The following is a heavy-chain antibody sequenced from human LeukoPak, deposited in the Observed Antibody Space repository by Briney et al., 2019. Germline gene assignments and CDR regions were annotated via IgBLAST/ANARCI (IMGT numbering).Heavy chain of an antibody. Sequence: SETLSLTCAVAGGSISSYYWSWIRQPAGKGLEWIGRIYTSGSPTYNPSLKRRVTMSVDTSKNQFSLKLSSVTAADTAVYYCARDSGDFWSGQYGMDVWGQGTTVTVSS. CDR3: ARDSGDFWSGQYGMDV. CDR2: IYTSGSP. D-gene: IGHD3-3*01. V-gene: IGHV4-4*07. CDR1: GGSISSYY. J-gene: IGHJ6*02.